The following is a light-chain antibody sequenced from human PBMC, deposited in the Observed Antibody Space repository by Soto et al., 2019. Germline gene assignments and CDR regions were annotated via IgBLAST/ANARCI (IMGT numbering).Light chain of an antibody. J-gene: IGKJ3*01. CDR1: QSVSTY. CDR3: QQRSNWPLVT. CDR2: DAS. V-gene: IGKV3-11*01. Sequence: EIVLTQSPATLSLSPGERATLSCRASQSVSTYLAWYQQRPGQPPRLLIYDASSRATGIPARFSGSGSGTDFSLTISSRETEDFAVYYCQQRSNWPLVTFGPGTRLDV.